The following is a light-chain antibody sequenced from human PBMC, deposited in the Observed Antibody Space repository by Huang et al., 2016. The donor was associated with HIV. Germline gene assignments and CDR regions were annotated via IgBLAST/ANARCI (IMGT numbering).Light chain of an antibody. J-gene: IGKJ4*01. CDR1: QDINRW. V-gene: IGKV1-12*01. CDR3: QQAVSFPLT. Sequence: DIQMTQSPSSVSASVGDRISFTCRASQDINRWLAWYQQKPGKAPKLLIYAAYTLQGGVPSRFSGRVSGTGFTLTINNLQPEDFATYFCQQAVSFPLTFGGGTKVEIK. CDR2: AAY.